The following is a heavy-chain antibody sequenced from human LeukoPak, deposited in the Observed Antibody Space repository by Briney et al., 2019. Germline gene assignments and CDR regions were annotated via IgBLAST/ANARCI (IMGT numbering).Heavy chain of an antibody. J-gene: IGHJ6*02. Sequence: ASVKVSRMQPGYSFTSASTCLGSETPGQGLWCMGWICAYNGNTNYAQKLQGRVTKTTDTSTSTAYMELRSLRSDDTAVYYCARVKFGVTVTTFWVGHYYGMDVWGQGTTITVSS. CDR2: ICAYNGNT. D-gene: IGHD4-17*01. V-gene: IGHV1-18*01. CDR1: GYSFTSAS. CDR3: ARVKFGVTVTTFWVGHYYGMDV.